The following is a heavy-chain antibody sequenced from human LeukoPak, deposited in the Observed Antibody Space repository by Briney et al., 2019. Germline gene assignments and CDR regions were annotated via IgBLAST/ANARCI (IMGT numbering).Heavy chain of an antibody. J-gene: IGHJ4*02. D-gene: IGHD2-15*01. CDR2: IYHSGST. CDR1: GYSISSGYY. Sequence: SETLSLTCTVSGYSISSGYYWGWIRQPPGKGLEWIGSIYHSGSTYYNPSLKSRVTISVDTSKNQFSLKLSSVTAADTAVYYRARDGPAATDYWGQGTLVTVSS. CDR3: ARDGPAATDY. V-gene: IGHV4-38-2*02.